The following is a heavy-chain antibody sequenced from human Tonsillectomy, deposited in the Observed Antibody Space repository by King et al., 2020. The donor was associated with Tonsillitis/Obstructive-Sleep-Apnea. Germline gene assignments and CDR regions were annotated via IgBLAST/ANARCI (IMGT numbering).Heavy chain of an antibody. CDR1: GFTFGDYA. D-gene: IGHD1-26*01. Sequence: VQLVQSGGGLVQPGRSLRLSCTASGFTFGDYAMSWVRQAPGKGLEWVGFIRSKAYGGTTEYAASVKGRFTISRDDSKSIAYLQMNSLKTEDTAVYYCTRKKVGATRRDYYFDYWGQGTLVTVSS. V-gene: IGHV3-49*04. CDR3: TRKKVGATRRDYYFDY. CDR2: IRSKAYGGTT. J-gene: IGHJ4*02.